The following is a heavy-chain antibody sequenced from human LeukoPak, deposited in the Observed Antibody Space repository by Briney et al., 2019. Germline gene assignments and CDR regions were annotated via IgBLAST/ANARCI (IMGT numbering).Heavy chain of an antibody. CDR3: ARGGSSGWYGVR. Sequence: GGSLRLSCAASGFTFSYYWMSWVRQAPGKGLEWVANIKQDGSEKYYVDSLKGRFTISRDNAKNSLYLQMNSLRAEDTAVYYCARGGSSGWYGVRWGQGTLVTVSS. V-gene: IGHV3-7*05. J-gene: IGHJ4*02. CDR1: GFTFSYYW. D-gene: IGHD6-19*01. CDR2: IKQDGSEK.